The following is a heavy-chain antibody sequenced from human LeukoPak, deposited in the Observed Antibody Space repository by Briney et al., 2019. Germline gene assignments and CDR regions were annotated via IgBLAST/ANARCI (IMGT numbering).Heavy chain of an antibody. J-gene: IGHJ4*02. CDR1: GGSISSGGYS. CDR3: ARNSDYGLVDY. CDR2: IYHSGST. V-gene: IGHV4-30-2*01. Sequence: SQTLSPTCAVSGGSISSGGYSWSWIRQPPGKGLEWIGYIYHSGSTYYNPSLKSRVTISVDRSKNQFSLKLSSVTAADTAVYYCARNSDYGLVDYWGQGTLVTVSS. D-gene: IGHD4/OR15-4a*01.